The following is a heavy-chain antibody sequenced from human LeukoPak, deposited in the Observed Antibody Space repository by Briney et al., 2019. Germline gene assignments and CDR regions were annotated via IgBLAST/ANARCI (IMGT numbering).Heavy chain of an antibody. J-gene: IGHJ6*03. V-gene: IGHV1-46*01. CDR2: INPSGGST. CDR3: ARSWGWVRGVIITSRSYYYMDV. D-gene: IGHD3-10*01. CDR1: GYTFTDYY. Sequence: GASVKVSCTASGYTFTDYYIHWVRQAPGQGLEWMGIINPSGGSTSYAQKFQGRVTMTRDMSTSTVYMELSRLRSDDTAVYYCARSWGWVRGVIITSRSYYYMDVWGKGTTVTISS.